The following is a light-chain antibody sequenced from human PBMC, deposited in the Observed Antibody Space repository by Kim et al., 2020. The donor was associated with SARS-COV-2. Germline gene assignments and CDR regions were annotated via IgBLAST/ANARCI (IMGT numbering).Light chain of an antibody. Sequence: GQRVTISCSGTSSNIGSNSVNWYQHLPGTAPKLLIYSNYQRASGVPARFSGSKSGTSASLAISGLQSEDEADYYCAAWDDSLIGLLFGGGTKLTVL. CDR1: SSNIGSNS. CDR2: SNY. CDR3: AAWDDSLIGLL. J-gene: IGLJ2*01. V-gene: IGLV1-44*01.